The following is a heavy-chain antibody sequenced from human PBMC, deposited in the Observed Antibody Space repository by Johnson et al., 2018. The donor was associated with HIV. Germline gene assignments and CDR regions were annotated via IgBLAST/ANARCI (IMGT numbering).Heavy chain of an antibody. Sequence: MQLVESGGGVVRPGGSLRLSCAASGFTFDDYGMSWVRQAPGKGLEWVSGINWNGGSTYYADSVKGRFTISRDNSKNSLYLQMNSLRTEDTALYYCAKDSSSGGSRSDGFDIWGQGTMVTVSS. CDR2: INWNGGST. D-gene: IGHD3-22*01. CDR3: AKDSSSGGSRSDGFDI. V-gene: IGHV3-20*04. J-gene: IGHJ3*02. CDR1: GFTFDDYG.